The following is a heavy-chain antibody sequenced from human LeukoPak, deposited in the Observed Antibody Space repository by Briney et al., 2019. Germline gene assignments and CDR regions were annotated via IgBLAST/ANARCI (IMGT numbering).Heavy chain of an antibody. Sequence: PSQTLSLTCTVSGGSISSGGYYWSWIRQHPGKGLEWIGYIYYSGSTYYNPSLKSRVTISVDTSKNQFSLKLSSVTVVDTAVYYCARGPYDSSGYNWFDPWGQGTLVTVSS. D-gene: IGHD3-22*01. CDR1: GGSISSGGYY. J-gene: IGHJ5*02. CDR2: IYYSGST. CDR3: ARGPYDSSGYNWFDP. V-gene: IGHV4-31*03.